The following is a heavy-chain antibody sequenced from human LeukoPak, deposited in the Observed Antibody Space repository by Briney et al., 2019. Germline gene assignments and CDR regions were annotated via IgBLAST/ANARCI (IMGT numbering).Heavy chain of an antibody. D-gene: IGHD3-10*01. CDR2: INPNSGGT. Sequence: GASVKVSCKASGYTFTGYYMHWVRQAPGQGLEWMGWINPNSGGTNYAQKFQGRVTMTRDTSISTAYMELSRLRSDDTAVYYCARDVEGSGSYLFQHWGQGTLVTVSS. CDR3: ARDVEGSGSYLFQH. CDR1: GYTFTGYY. V-gene: IGHV1-2*02. J-gene: IGHJ1*01.